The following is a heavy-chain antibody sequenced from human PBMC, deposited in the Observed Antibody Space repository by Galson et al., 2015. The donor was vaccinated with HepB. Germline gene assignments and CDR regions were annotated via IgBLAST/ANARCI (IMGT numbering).Heavy chain of an antibody. J-gene: IGHJ6*02. CDR2: IYSGGQT. Sequence: SLRLSCAASGFTVSSNSMTWVRQAPEKGLEWVSIIYSGGQTYYADSVKGRFTVSRDNSKNTLFLQMNSLRTDDTAVYYCARDRLRRGVDDWGQGTTVTVS. V-gene: IGHV3-53*05. CDR1: GFTVSSNS. CDR3: ARDRLRRGVDD.